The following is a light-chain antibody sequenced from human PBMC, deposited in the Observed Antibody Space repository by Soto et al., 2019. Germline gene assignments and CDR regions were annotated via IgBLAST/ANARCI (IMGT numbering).Light chain of an antibody. J-gene: IGKJ3*01. CDR1: QTIRSSY. CDR3: HHYGSSPFS. V-gene: IGKV3-20*01. CDR2: GAF. Sequence: EVVLTQSPGPLYLSPGERATLSCRASQTIRSSYLAWYQQKPGQAPRVLIYGAFTRATGIPDRFSGGGSGTDFTLTISRLEPEDFAVYYCHHYGSSPFSFGPGTKVDVK.